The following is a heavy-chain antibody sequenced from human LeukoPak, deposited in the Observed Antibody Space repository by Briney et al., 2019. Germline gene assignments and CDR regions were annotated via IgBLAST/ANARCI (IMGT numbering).Heavy chain of an antibody. Sequence: ASVKVSCKASGYTFTSYFIHWVRQAPGQGLEWMGIINPSGGSTTYAQKFQGRVTLTRDTSTSTVNMELSSLRSEDTAVYYCARLLWFGGSLDYWGQGTLVTVSS. J-gene: IGHJ4*02. CDR1: GYTFTSYF. D-gene: IGHD3-10*01. V-gene: IGHV1-46*01. CDR3: ARLLWFGGSLDY. CDR2: INPSGGST.